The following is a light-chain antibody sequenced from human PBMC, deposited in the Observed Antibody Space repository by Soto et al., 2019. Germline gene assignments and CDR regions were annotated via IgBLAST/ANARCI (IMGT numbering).Light chain of an antibody. CDR1: QNISYW. Sequence: DIQMTQSPSTLSASVGDRVTITCRASQNISYWLAWYQQKPGKGPKLLIYKESNLERGVPSRFTRSRSGPEFTLTISSLQPDDFASYYCQQYDTYCAFGQGTKVEIK. V-gene: IGKV1-5*03. CDR3: QQYDTYCA. J-gene: IGKJ1*01. CDR2: KES.